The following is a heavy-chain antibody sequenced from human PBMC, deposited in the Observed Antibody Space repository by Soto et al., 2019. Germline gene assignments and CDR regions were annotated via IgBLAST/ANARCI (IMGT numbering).Heavy chain of an antibody. J-gene: IGHJ6*03. CDR3: AREGGYSRAAAYYYYYMDV. CDR2: TRNKANSYTT. CDR1: GFTFSDHY. V-gene: IGHV3-72*01. Sequence: EVQLVESGGGLVQPGGSLRLSCAASGFTFSDHYMDWVRQAPGKGLEWVGRTRNKANSYTTAYAASVKGRFTISRDDSKNSLYLQMNSLKTEDTAVYYCAREGGYSRAAAYYYYYMDVWGKGTTVTVSS. D-gene: IGHD5-18*01.